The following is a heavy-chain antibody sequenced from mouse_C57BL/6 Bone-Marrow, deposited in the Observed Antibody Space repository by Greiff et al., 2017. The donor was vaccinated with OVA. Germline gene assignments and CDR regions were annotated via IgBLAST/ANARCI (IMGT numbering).Heavy chain of an antibody. J-gene: IGHJ3*01. CDR2: IYPGDGDT. CDR1: GYAFSSSW. V-gene: IGHV1-82*01. CDR3: ARSLWLLFAY. D-gene: IGHD2-2*01. Sequence: VQLQQSGPELVKPGASVKISCKASGYAFSSSWMNWVKQRPGKGLEWIGRIYPGDGDTNYNGKFKGKATLTADKSSSTAYMQLSSLTSEDSAVYFCARSLWLLFAYWGQGTLVTVSA.